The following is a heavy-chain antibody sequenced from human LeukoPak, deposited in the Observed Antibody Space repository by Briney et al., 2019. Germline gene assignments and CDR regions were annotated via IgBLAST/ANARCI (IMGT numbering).Heavy chain of an antibody. CDR3: ARAGSGSYYLRHDY. CDR2: ISAYNGNT. V-gene: IGHV1-18*01. Sequence: ASVKVSCKASGYTFTSYGISWVRQAPGQGLKWMGWISAYNGNTNYAQKLQGRVTVTTDTSTSTAYMELRSLRSDDTAVYYCARAGSGSYYLRHDYWGQGTLVTVSS. J-gene: IGHJ4*02. CDR1: GYTFTSYG. D-gene: IGHD1-26*01.